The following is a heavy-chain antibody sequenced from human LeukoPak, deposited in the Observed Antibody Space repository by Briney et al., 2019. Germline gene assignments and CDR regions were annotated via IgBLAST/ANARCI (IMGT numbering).Heavy chain of an antibody. CDR2: INPNSGGT. Sequence: WASVKVSRKASGYTFTGYYMHWVRQAPGQGLEWMGWINPNSGGTNYAQKFQGRVTMTRDTSISTAYMELSRLRSDDTAVYYCARVIQDSSSWFDYWGQGTLVTVSS. V-gene: IGHV1-2*02. J-gene: IGHJ4*02. D-gene: IGHD6-13*01. CDR3: ARVIQDSSSWFDY. CDR1: GYTFTGYY.